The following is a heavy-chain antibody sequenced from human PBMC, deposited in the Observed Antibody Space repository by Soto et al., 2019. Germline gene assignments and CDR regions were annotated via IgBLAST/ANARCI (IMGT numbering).Heavy chain of an antibody. Sequence: EVQLLESGGGLVQPGGSLRVSCAASGFPFSSNALSWVRLAPGKGLEWVSTISGSDGSTYYADPVKGRSTISRDSSKNTLYLQMNSLRAEDTAVYYCAKEAAAGLYFFDYWGQGTLVTVSS. CDR1: GFPFSSNA. D-gene: IGHD6-13*01. CDR3: AKEAAAGLYFFDY. CDR2: ISGSDGST. J-gene: IGHJ4*02. V-gene: IGHV3-23*01.